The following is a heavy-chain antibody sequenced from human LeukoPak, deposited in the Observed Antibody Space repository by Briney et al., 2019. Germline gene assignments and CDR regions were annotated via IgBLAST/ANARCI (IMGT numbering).Heavy chain of an antibody. CDR2: ISAYNGNT. CDR1: GYTFTSYG. CDR3: ATNILVRDIINWFDP. D-gene: IGHD3-10*01. V-gene: IGHV1-18*01. Sequence: GASVTVSCKASGYTFTSYGISWVRQAPGQGLEWMGWISAYNGNTNYAQKLQGRVTMTTDTSTSTAYMELSSLRYDDTAVYYCATNILVRDIINWFDPWGQGTLVTVSS. J-gene: IGHJ5*02.